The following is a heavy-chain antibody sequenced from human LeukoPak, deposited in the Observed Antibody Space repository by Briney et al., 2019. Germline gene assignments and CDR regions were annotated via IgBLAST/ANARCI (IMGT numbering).Heavy chain of an antibody. D-gene: IGHD4/OR15-4a*01. CDR2: IKQDGSEK. V-gene: IGHV3-7*03. J-gene: IGHJ4*02. CDR3: ATRGGANTLNY. CDR1: GFTFSRHG. Sequence: GGSLRLSCAPSGFTFSRHGMHWVRQAPGKGREWVANIKQDGSEKNYVDSVKGRFTISRDNAKNSLYLQMNSLRAEDTAVYYCATRGGANTLNYWGQGTLVTVSS.